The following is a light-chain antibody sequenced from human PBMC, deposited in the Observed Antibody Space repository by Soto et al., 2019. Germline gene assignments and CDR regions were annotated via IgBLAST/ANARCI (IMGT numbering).Light chain of an antibody. CDR2: GAS. Sequence: EIVLTQSPATLSLSPWERATLSCWASQSVSNSLAWFQQRPGQAPRLLIYGASDRATGIPARFSGTGSGTDFTLTISSLEPEDFAVYYCQQRAKWPXTXGQGTKVDIK. V-gene: IGKV3-11*01. CDR1: QSVSNS. CDR3: QQRAKWPXT. J-gene: IGKJ1*01.